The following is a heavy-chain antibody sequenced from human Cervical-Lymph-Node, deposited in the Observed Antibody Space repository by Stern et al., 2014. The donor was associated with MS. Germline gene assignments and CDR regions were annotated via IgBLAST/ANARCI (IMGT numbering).Heavy chain of an antibody. V-gene: IGHV3-23*01. Sequence: EVQLLESGGTLVQPGGSLRLSCAASGFTFSSYAMSWVRQAPGKVLEWVSVISGSDGSTFYADSVKGRFTISRDNSKNTLFLQMNSLRAEDTAVYYCAKVYGSGPFDYWGQGTLVTVSS. CDR1: GFTFSSYA. CDR2: ISGSDGST. CDR3: AKVYGSGPFDY. J-gene: IGHJ4*02. D-gene: IGHD6-19*01.